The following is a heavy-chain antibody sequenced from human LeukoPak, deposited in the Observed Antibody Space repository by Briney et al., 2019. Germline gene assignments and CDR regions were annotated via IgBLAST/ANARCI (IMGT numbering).Heavy chain of an antibody. CDR3: ARGGITMIGDLDY. D-gene: IGHD3-22*01. J-gene: IGHJ4*02. CDR1: VGSFSGYY. V-gene: IGHV4-34*01. Sequence: SSETLSLTCAVYVGSFSGYYWSWIREPPGKGVEWIGEINHSGSTNYNPSLKSRVTISVDTSKNQFSLKLSSVTAADTAVYYCARGGITMIGDLDYWGQGTLVTVAA. CDR2: INHSGST.